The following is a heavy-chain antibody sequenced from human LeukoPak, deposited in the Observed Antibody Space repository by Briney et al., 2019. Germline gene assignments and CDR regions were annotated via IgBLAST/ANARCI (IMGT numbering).Heavy chain of an antibody. J-gene: IGHJ4*02. D-gene: IGHD1-26*01. Sequence: GGSLRLSCTASGFTFSDYYMNWIRQAPGKGLEWVSYISDSGSTIYYADSVKGRFTISRDNSKNTLYLQMNSLKTEDTAVYYCTTDRELPDYWGQGTLVTVSS. CDR3: TTDRELPDY. CDR1: GFTFSDYY. CDR2: ISDSGSTI. V-gene: IGHV3-11*01.